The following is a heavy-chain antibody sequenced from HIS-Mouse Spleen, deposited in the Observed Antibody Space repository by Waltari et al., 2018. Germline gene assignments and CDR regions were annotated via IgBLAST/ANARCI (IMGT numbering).Heavy chain of an antibody. CDR1: GGSISSSSYY. CDR3: AREIPYSSSWYDWYFDL. CDR2: IYYSWRT. V-gene: IGHV4-39*07. J-gene: IGHJ2*01. D-gene: IGHD6-13*01. Sequence: QLQLQESGPGLVKPSETLSLTCTVSGGSISSSSYYWGWIRQPPGKGLEWIGSIYYSWRTYSNPSLKSRVTISVDTSKNQFSLKLSSVTAADTAVYYCAREIPYSSSWYDWYFDLWGRGTLVTVSS.